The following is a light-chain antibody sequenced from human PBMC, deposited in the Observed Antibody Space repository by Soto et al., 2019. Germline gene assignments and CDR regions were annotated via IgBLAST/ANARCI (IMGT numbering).Light chain of an antibody. CDR2: GAS. J-gene: IGKJ1*01. CDR3: QQYSNWPPWT. CDR1: QSVSTN. V-gene: IGKV3D-15*01. Sequence: IVMTQSPATLSVSPGQRATLPCRASQSVSTNLAWYQQKPGQAPRLFIYGASTRATGIPARFSGSGSGTEFTLTISGLQSDDFAVYYCQQYSNWPPWTFGQGTRVDFK.